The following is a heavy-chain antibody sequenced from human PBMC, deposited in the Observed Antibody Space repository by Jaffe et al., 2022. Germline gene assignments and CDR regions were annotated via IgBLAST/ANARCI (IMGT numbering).Heavy chain of an antibody. CDR2: LDKSSTYI. Sequence: EVQLVESGGGLVKPGGSLRLSCAASGFAFSNYTMNWVRQAPGKGLEWVSSLDKSSTYIYYADSVKGRFTVSRDNARGSLYLQMTSLRAEDTAVYYCARGSEIYNDNVYWGQGTLVTVSS. CDR1: GFAFSNYT. D-gene: IGHD1-1*01. V-gene: IGHV3-21*01. CDR3: ARGSEIYNDNVY. J-gene: IGHJ4*02.